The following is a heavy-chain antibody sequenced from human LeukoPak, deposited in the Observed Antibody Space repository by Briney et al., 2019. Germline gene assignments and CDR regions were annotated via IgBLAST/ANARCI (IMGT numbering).Heavy chain of an antibody. CDR3: ARRGNEVTYYDILTGSNWFDP. CDR2: IYPGDSDT. J-gene: IGHJ5*02. D-gene: IGHD3-9*01. CDR1: GYSFTSYW. Sequence: GESLKISCKGSGYSFTSYWIGWVRQMPGKGLEWMGIIYPGDSDTRYSPSFQGQVTISADKSISTAYLQWSSLKASDTAMYYCARRGNEVTYYDILTGSNWFDPWGQGTLVTVSS. V-gene: IGHV5-51*01.